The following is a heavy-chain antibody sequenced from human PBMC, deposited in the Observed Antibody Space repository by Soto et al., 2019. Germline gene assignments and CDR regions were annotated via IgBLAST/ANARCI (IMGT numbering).Heavy chain of an antibody. CDR3: ARAERFPRSWFDS. Sequence: PSETLSLTCAVSGGSISSGGYSWSWIRQPPGKGLEWVGYIYHSGSTYYNPSLKSRVTIAVDRSKNHFSLKMTSVTAADTAIYFCARAERFPRSWFDSWGQGTQVTSPQ. J-gene: IGHJ5*01. CDR2: IYHSGST. V-gene: IGHV4-30-2*01. CDR1: GGSISSGGYS.